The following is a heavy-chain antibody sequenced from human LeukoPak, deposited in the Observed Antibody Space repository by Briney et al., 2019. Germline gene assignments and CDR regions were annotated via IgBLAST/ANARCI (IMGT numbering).Heavy chain of an antibody. CDR2: ISSSSSYI. Sequence: GGSLRLSCAASGFTFSSYSMNWGRQAPGKGLEWVSSISSSSSYIYYADSAKGRFTISRDNAKNSLYLQMNSLRAEDTAVYYCAREPGYCSSTSCYAGAGGPAWFDPWGQGTLVTVSS. V-gene: IGHV3-21*01. D-gene: IGHD2-2*01. J-gene: IGHJ5*02. CDR1: GFTFSSYS. CDR3: AREPGYCSSTSCYAGAGGPAWFDP.